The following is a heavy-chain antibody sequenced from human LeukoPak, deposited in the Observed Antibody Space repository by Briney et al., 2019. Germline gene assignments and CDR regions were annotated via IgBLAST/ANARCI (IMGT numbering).Heavy chain of an antibody. CDR1: GFTFSSYG. V-gene: IGHV3-30*19. Sequence: GGSLRLSCAASGFTFSSYGMHWVRQAPGKGLEWVAVISYDGSNKYYADSVKGRFTISRDNSKNTLYLQMNSLRAEDTAVYYCARFSRGVAAATTWGQGTLVTVSS. J-gene: IGHJ5*02. CDR3: ARFSRGVAAATT. D-gene: IGHD6-13*01. CDR2: ISYDGSNK.